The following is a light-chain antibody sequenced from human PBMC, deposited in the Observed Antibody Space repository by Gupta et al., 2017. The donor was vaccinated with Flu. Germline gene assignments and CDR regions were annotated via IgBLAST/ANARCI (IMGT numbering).Light chain of an antibody. CDR3: ATGDTSMSDWV. CDR2: END. CDR1: SSTVGNDY. J-gene: IGLJ3*02. Sequence: KVTSTRSVTSSTVGNDYLSCYHQLSASAPKLLLYENDKGYSGIPDRFSGSKYGTSATVSTTGLQTGDVADYYCATGDTSMSDWVFGGGTMRTVL. V-gene: IGLV1-51*01.